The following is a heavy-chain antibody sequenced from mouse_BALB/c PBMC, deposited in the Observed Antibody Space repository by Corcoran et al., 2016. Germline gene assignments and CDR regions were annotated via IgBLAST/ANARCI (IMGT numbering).Heavy chain of an antibody. CDR2: INTYTGEP. CDR3: ARAKGLLDYFDY. D-gene: IGHD1-1*01. CDR1: GYTFTNYG. J-gene: IGHJ2*01. V-gene: IGHV9-1*02. Sequence: QIQLVQSGPELKKPGEPVKISCKASGYTFTNYGMNWVKQAPGKGLKWMGWINTYTGEPTYADDFKGRFAFSLETSASTAYLQINNLKNEDMATYFCARAKGLLDYFDYWGQGTTLTVSS.